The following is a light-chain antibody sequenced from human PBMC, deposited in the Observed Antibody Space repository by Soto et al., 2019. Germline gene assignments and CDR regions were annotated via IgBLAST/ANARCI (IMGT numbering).Light chain of an antibody. J-gene: IGLJ1*01. CDR2: EVS. V-gene: IGLV2-14*01. Sequence: QSALTQPASVSGSPGQSITISCTGTSSDVGGYNYVSWYQQHPGKAPKLMIYEVSNRPSGVSNRCSGSKSGNTASLTSSGLQAEDEADYYCSSYTSSSIDYVFGTGTKLTVL. CDR1: SSDVGGYNY. CDR3: SSYTSSSIDYV.